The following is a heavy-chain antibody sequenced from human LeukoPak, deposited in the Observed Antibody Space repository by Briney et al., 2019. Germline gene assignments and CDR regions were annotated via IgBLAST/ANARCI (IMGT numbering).Heavy chain of an antibody. CDR2: IKQDGSEK. CDR3: TRLISGPGAAAGGDY. CDR1: GFTFSSYW. V-gene: IGHV3-7*01. D-gene: IGHD6-13*01. J-gene: IGHJ4*02. Sequence: PGGSLRLSCAASGFTFSSYWMSWVRQAPGKGLEWVANIKQDGSEKYYVDSVKGRFTISRDNAKNSLYLQMNSLRAEDTAVYYCTRLISGPGAAAGGDYWGQGTLVTVSS.